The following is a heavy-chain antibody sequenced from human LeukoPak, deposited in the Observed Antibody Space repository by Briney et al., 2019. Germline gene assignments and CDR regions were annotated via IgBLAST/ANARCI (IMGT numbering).Heavy chain of an antibody. CDR3: ARVLSIVATVERWFDP. CDR2: IYYSGST. D-gene: IGHD5-12*01. Sequence: KPSETLSLTCTVSGGSVSSGSYYWSWIRQPPGKGLEWIVYIYYSGSTNYNPSLKSRVTISVDTSKNQFSLKLSSVTAADTAVYYCARVLSIVATVERWFDPWGQGTLVTVSS. CDR1: GGSVSSGSYY. J-gene: IGHJ5*02. V-gene: IGHV4-61*01.